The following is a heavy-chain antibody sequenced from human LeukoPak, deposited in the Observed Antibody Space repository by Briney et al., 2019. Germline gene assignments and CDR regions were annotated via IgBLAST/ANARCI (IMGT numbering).Heavy chain of an antibody. CDR2: MNPNSGNT. D-gene: IGHD3-3*01. CDR1: GYTFTSYD. CDR3: ASRSGDFWSGYYSP. J-gene: IGHJ5*02. V-gene: IGHV1-8*01. Sequence: ASVKVSCKASGYTFTSYDINWVRQAPGQGLEWTGWMNPNSGNTGYAQKFQGRVTMTRNTSISTAYMELSSLRSEDTAVYYCASRSGDFWSGYYSPWGQGTLVTVSS.